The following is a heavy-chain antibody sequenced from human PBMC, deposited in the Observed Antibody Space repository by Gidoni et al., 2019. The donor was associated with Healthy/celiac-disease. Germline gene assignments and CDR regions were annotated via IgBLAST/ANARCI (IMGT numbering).Heavy chain of an antibody. D-gene: IGHD4-4*01. CDR1: GFTFSSYS. V-gene: IGHV3-21*01. J-gene: IGHJ6*02. CDR2: ISSSISYR. CDR3: ARDSNSGMDV. Sequence: EVQLVESGGGLVKPGGSLRLSCAASGFTFSSYSMNWVRQAPGKGLEWVAAISSSISYRYYADSVKGRFTISRDNAKNSLYLQMNSLRAEDTAVYYCARDSNSGMDVWGQGTTVTVSS.